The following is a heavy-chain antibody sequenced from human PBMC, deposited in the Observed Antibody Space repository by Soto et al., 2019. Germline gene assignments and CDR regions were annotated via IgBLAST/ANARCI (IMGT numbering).Heavy chain of an antibody. CDR1: GGSISSSSYY. Sequence: QLQLQESGPGLVKPSETLSLTCTVSGGSISSSSYYWGWIRQPPGKGLEWIGSIYYSGSTYYNPSLKSRVTISVDTSKNQFSLKLSSVTAADTAVYYCASLWSRGDYYYGMDVWGQGTTVTVSS. CDR2: IYYSGST. D-gene: IGHD3-10*01. V-gene: IGHV4-39*01. CDR3: ASLWSRGDYYYGMDV. J-gene: IGHJ6*02.